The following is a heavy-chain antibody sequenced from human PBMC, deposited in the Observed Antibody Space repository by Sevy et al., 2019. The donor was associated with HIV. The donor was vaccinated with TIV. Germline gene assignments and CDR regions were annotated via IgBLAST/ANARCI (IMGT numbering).Heavy chain of an antibody. V-gene: IGHV3-11*01. Sequence: GGSLRLSCAASGFTFSDYYMSWIRQAPGKGLEWVSYISSSGSTIYYADSVKGRFAISRDNAKNSLYLQMNSLRAEDTAVYYCARVVVDVVVVPAADYYYYYYMDVWGKGTTVTVSS. CDR3: ARVVVDVVVVPAADYYYYYYMDV. D-gene: IGHD2-2*01. J-gene: IGHJ6*03. CDR1: GFTFSDYY. CDR2: ISSSGSTI.